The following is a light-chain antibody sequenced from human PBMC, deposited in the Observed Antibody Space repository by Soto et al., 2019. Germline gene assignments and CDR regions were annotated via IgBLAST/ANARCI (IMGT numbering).Light chain of an antibody. CDR3: LQDYNYPWT. V-gene: IGKV1-6*01. CDR1: RYIRSD. Sequence: IQMPHCPSSLSTSVGDSVTITCRSSRYIRSDLSWYQQRPGQAPKVLIYTASSLQSGVPSRFSGSGSGTDFTLTISSLQPEDCATYYCLQDYNYPWTFGQGTKVDIK. J-gene: IGKJ1*01. CDR2: TAS.